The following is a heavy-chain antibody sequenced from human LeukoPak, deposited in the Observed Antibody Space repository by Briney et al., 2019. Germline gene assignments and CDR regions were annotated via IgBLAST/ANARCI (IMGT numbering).Heavy chain of an antibody. CDR3: ARQGLVRGNYFDY. J-gene: IGHJ4*02. Sequence: SETLSLTCAVYGGSFSGYYWSWIRQPPGKGLEWIGEINHSGSTNYNPSLKSRVTISVDTSKNQFSLKLSSVTAADTAVYYCARQGLVRGNYFDYWGQGTLVTVSS. CDR2: INHSGST. D-gene: IGHD3-10*01. V-gene: IGHV4-34*01. CDR1: GGSFSGYY.